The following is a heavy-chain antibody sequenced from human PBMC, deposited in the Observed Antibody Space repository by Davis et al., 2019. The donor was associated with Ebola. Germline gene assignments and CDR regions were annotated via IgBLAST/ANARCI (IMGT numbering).Heavy chain of an antibody. Sequence: HSQTLSLTCAISGDSVSINRGAWNWIRQSPSQGLEWLGRTYYNSKWYNDYAMSVKGRITINPDTSKNQFSLQLNSVTPEDTAVYYCARGFLRDGFDIWGQGTMITVSS. J-gene: IGHJ3*02. CDR1: GDSVSINRGA. V-gene: IGHV6-1*01. D-gene: IGHD3-3*01. CDR2: TYYNSKWYN. CDR3: ARGFLRDGFDI.